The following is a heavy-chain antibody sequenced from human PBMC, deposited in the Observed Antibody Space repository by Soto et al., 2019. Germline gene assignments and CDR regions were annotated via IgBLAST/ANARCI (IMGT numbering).Heavy chain of an antibody. CDR3: TRWPYFDY. V-gene: IGHV4-31*03. CDR1: GGSISSGSYY. D-gene: IGHD5-12*01. CDR2: ISYSGST. J-gene: IGHJ4*02. Sequence: SETLSLTCTVSGGSISSGSYYWSWIRQHPGKGLEWIGYISYSGSTYYNPSLKSRVTISVDTSKNQFSLKLSSVTAADTAVYYCTRWPYFDYCGQRTLVTVSS.